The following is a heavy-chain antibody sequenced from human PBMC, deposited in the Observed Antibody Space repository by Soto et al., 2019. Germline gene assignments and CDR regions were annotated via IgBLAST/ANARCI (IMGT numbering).Heavy chain of an antibody. V-gene: IGHV1-3*01. CDR3: ASSRITMVPYGMDV. CDR1: GYTFTSYA. J-gene: IGHJ6*02. D-gene: IGHD3-10*01. CDR2: INAGNGNT. Sequence: QVQLVQSGAEVKKPGASVKVSCKASGYTFTSYAMHWVRQAPGQRLEWMGWINAGNGNTKYSQKFQGRVTITRDTSASTAYMELSSLRSEDTAVFYCASSRITMVPYGMDVWGQGTTVTVSS.